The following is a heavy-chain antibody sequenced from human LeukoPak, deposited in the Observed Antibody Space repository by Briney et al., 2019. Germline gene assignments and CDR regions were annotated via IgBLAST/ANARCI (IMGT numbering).Heavy chain of an antibody. J-gene: IGHJ3*02. V-gene: IGHV3-11*04. CDR3: ARVATVTRVPVAFDI. CDR2: ISSSGSTI. Sequence: GGSLRLSCAASGFTFSDYYMSWIRQAPGKGLEWVSYISSSGSTIYYADSVKGRFTISRDNAKNSLYLQMNSLRAEDTAVYYCARVATVTRVPVAFDIWGQGTMVTVSS. D-gene: IGHD4-17*01. CDR1: GFTFSDYY.